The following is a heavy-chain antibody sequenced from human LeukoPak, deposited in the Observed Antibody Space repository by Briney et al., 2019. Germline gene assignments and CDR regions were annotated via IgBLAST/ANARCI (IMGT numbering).Heavy chain of an antibody. D-gene: IGHD3-10*01. CDR1: GFTFSSYW. CDR3: AVGDYFDY. J-gene: IGHJ4*02. Sequence: PGGSLSLSCAASGFTFSSYWMHGVRQARGEGRVGVSHIKSDGRSTIYADSVKGRFTISRDNAKNTLYLQMNSLRAEGTAVYYCAVGDYFDYWGQGTLVTVSS. CDR2: IKSDGRST. V-gene: IGHV3-74*01.